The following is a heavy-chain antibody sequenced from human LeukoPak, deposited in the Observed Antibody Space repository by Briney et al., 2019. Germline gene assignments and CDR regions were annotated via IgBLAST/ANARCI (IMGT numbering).Heavy chain of an antibody. D-gene: IGHD5-24*01. Sequence: PSETLSLTCTVSGGSISSYYWSWIRQPPGKGLEWIGYIYYSGSTNYNPSLKSRVTISVDTSKNQFSLKLSSVTAADTAVYYCARLDGYNIIFGYWGQGTLVTVSS. J-gene: IGHJ4*02. V-gene: IGHV4-59*01. CDR2: IYYSGST. CDR3: ARLDGYNIIFGY. CDR1: GGSISSYY.